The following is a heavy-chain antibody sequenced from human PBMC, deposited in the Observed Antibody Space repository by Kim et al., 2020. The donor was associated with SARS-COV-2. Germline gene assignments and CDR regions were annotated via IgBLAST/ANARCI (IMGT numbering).Heavy chain of an antibody. Sequence: GGSLRLSCAASGFTVSSNYMSWVRQAPGKGLEWVSVIYSGGSTYYADSVKGRFTISRDNSKNTLYLQMNSLRAEDTAVYYCARVWDIHDAFDIWGQGTMVTVSS. V-gene: IGHV3-53*01. CDR3: ARVWDIHDAFDI. CDR1: GFTVSSNY. J-gene: IGHJ3*02. D-gene: IGHD2-15*01. CDR2: IYSGGST.